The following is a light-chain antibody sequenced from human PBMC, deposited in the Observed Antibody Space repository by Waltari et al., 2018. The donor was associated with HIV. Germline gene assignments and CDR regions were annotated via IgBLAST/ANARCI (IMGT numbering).Light chain of an antibody. Sequence: DIQMTQSPSSLSASLGDSVTITCRASQTISGHLNWYRQKSGQAPELLIFAATSLQSGVPSRFSGGGSGTDFHFTINSLQPEDFATYFCQQTYSALWTFGQGTRV. V-gene: IGKV1-39*01. CDR2: AAT. CDR3: QQTYSALWT. J-gene: IGKJ1*01. CDR1: QTISGH.